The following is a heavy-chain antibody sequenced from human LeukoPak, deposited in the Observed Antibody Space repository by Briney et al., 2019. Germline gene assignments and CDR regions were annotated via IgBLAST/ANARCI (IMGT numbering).Heavy chain of an antibody. Sequence: SVKVSCKVSGGTFSSYAISWVRQAPGQGLEWMGGIIPIFGTANYAQKLQGRVTITADESTSTAYMELSSLRSEDTAVYYCARRRYYYDSSGPFDYWGQGTLVTVSS. J-gene: IGHJ4*02. V-gene: IGHV1-69*13. D-gene: IGHD3-22*01. CDR2: IIPIFGTA. CDR1: GGTFSSYA. CDR3: ARRRYYYDSSGPFDY.